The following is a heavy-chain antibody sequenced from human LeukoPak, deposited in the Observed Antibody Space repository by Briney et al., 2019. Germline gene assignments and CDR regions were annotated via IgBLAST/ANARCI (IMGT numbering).Heavy chain of an antibody. CDR1: GFTVSSNY. D-gene: IGHD1-14*01. Sequence: GGSLRLSCAASGFTVSSNYMSWVRQAPGKGLEWVSVIYSGGSTYYADSVKGRFTISRDNSKNTLYLQMNSLRAEDTAVYYCVRDRTRDYYYGMDVWGQGTTVTVSS. J-gene: IGHJ6*02. CDR3: VRDRTRDYYYGMDV. V-gene: IGHV3-53*01. CDR2: IYSGGST.